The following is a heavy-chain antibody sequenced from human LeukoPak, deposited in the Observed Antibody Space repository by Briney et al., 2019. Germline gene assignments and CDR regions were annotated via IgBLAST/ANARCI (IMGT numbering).Heavy chain of an antibody. CDR1: GFTFTSFA. Sequence: GGSLRPSCAPSGFTFTSFAMTWVGQAPGKGLEWFSAISGSGGSTYYADSVKGRFTISRDNSKNTLYLQMNSLRAEDTAVYYCAKFVAGEVVVVPFDYWGQGTLVIVSS. CDR3: AKFVAGEVVVVPFDY. J-gene: IGHJ4*02. V-gene: IGHV3-23*01. CDR2: ISGSGGST. D-gene: IGHD3-22*01.